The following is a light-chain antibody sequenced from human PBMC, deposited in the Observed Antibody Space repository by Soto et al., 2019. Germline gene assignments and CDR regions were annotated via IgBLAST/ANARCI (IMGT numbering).Light chain of an antibody. CDR1: QSISDN. Sequence: EIVMTQSPATLSVSPGERATLSCRASQSISDNLAWYQQKPGQAPRLLIYGASTRATGIPARFSGSGSGTEFTLTINGLQSEDFAVYSCQQYNDWPPSYTFGQGTKLEIK. V-gene: IGKV3-15*01. CDR3: QQYNDWPPSYT. CDR2: GAS. J-gene: IGKJ2*01.